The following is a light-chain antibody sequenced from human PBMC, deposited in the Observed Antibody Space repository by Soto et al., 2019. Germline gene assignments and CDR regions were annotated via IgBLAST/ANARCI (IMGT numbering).Light chain of an antibody. V-gene: IGKV3-20*01. CDR1: QRVSSNY. CDR3: QQYGSSPRT. Sequence: EIVLTQSPGTLSSSPGERATLSCRASQRVSSNYLAWYQHKPGQAPRLLIYGASTRATSIPDRFSGSGSGTNFTLTSSRLEPEDCTVYYCQQYGSSPRTFGQGTKLEIK. J-gene: IGKJ2*01. CDR2: GAS.